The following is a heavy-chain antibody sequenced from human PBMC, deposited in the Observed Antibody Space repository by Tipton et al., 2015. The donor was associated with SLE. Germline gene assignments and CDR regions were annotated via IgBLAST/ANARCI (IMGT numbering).Heavy chain of an antibody. CDR1: RGSVSGFY. Sequence: TLSLTCTVNRGSVSGFYWTWIRQPPGKGLEWIGEINHSGNTNYNPPLKSRVTISVDTSMTQFSLKLTSVTAADTAVYYCARSRDGYTYDLRYWGQGTPVTVSS. V-gene: IGHV4-34*01. D-gene: IGHD5-24*01. CDR2: INHSGNT. CDR3: ARSRDGYTYDLRY. J-gene: IGHJ4*02.